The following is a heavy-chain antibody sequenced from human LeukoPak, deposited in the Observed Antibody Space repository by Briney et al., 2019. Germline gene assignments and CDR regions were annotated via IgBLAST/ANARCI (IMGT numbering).Heavy chain of an antibody. CDR1: RFTFSSYA. J-gene: IGHJ4*02. Sequence: GGSLRLSCAASRFTFSSYAMSWVRQAPGKGLEWVSAISGSGGSTYYADSVKGRFTISRDNSKNTLYLQMNSRRAEDTSVYYCAKDRPIAAAWEDYWGQGTLVTVSS. V-gene: IGHV3-23*01. D-gene: IGHD6-13*01. CDR3: AKDRPIAAAWEDY. CDR2: ISGSGGST.